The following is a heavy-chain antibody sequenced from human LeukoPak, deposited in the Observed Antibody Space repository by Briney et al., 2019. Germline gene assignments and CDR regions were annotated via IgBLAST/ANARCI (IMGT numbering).Heavy chain of an antibody. V-gene: IGHV1-24*01. Sequence: GASVKVSCKVSGYTLTELSMHWVRQAPGKGLEWMGGFDPEDGETIYAQKFQGRVTVTEDTSTDTAYMELSSLRSEDTAVYYCARAPLGYSFDYWGQGTLVTVSS. CDR3: ARAPLGYSFDY. J-gene: IGHJ4*02. D-gene: IGHD3-22*01. CDR1: GYTLTELS. CDR2: FDPEDGET.